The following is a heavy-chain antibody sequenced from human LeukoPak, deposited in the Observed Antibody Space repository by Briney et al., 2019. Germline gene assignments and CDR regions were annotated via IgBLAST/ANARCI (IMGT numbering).Heavy chain of an antibody. CDR2: IYTSGST. CDR1: GGSISSGSYY. V-gene: IGHV4-61*02. J-gene: IGHJ4*02. CDR3: ARDLTMVRGAVDY. D-gene: IGHD3-10*01. Sequence: SETLSLTCTASGGSISSGSYYWSWIRQPAGKGLEWIGRIYTSGSTNYNPSLKSRVTMSVDTSKNQFSLKLSSVTAADTAVYYCARDLTMVRGAVDYWGQGTLVTVSS.